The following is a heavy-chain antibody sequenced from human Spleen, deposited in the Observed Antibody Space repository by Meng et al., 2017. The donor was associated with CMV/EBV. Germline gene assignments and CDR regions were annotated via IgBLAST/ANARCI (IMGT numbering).Heavy chain of an antibody. CDR3: ARRPGTFWSGYFVDYFDP. V-gene: IGHV2-5*02. D-gene: IGHD3-3*01. Sequence: LRSSGVGLGCIPQPPGNALEWLALISWDDDKRYSPSLKNRLTITKDTSKNQVVLKMTNMDPGDAATYYCARRPGTFWSGYFVDYFDPWGQGTLVTVSS. J-gene: IGHJ5*02. CDR1: LRSSGVG. CDR2: ISWDDDK.